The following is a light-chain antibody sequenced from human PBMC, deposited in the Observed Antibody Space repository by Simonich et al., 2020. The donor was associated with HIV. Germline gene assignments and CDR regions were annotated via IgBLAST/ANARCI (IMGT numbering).Light chain of an antibody. CDR1: SSDVGGYNY. CDR3: CSYAGSYTLV. V-gene: IGLV2-11*01. Sequence: SALTQPRSVSGSPGQSVNISCTGTSSDVGGYNYVSWNQQHPGKAPKLMIYDVSKRPAGVPYRLSGSKSGNTASLTISGLQAEDEADYYCCSYAGSYTLVFGGGTKLTVL. CDR2: DVS. J-gene: IGLJ3*02.